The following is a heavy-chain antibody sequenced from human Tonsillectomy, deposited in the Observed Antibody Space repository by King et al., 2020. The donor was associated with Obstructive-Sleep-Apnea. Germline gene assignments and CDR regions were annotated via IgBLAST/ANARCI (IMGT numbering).Heavy chain of an antibody. CDR3: ASVRYYGSGSYSVDY. Sequence: QLVQSGSELKKPGASVKVSCKASGYTFNNNAMGWVRQAPGQGLEWMGWINTNTGDPTYSQAFTGRFVFSLDTSVSTTYLQISSLKADDTAVYYCASVRYYGSGSYSVDYWGQGTLVTVSS. J-gene: IGHJ4*02. CDR1: GYTFNNNA. V-gene: IGHV7-4-1*02. D-gene: IGHD3-10*01. CDR2: INTNTGDP.